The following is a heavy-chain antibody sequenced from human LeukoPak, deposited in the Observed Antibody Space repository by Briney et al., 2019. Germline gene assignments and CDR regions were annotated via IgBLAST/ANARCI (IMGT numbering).Heavy chain of an antibody. CDR3: ARGGPRSTSAVDY. D-gene: IGHD2-2*01. V-gene: IGHV3-7*01. CDR2: IKQDGSEK. J-gene: IGHJ4*02. Sequence: GGSLRLSCAASGFTFSSYSMSWVRQAPGKGLEWVANIKQDGSEKYYVDSVKGRFTISRDNAKNSLYLQMKSLRAEDTAVYYCARGGPRSTSAVDYWGQGTLVTVSS. CDR1: GFTFSSYS.